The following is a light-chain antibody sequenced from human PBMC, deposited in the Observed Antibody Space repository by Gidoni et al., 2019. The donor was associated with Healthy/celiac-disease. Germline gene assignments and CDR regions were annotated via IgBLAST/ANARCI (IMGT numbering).Light chain of an antibody. CDR2: DAS. CDR3: QQRSNWPLT. V-gene: IGKV3-11*01. Sequence: DIVLTQSPATLSLSPGERATLSCRDSQSVSNYLAWDQHKPGQAPRLLIYDASKRATGTPARFSGSGSGTDFTLTISSLEPEDFAVYYCQQRSNWPLTFGGGTKVEIK. CDR1: QSVSNY. J-gene: IGKJ4*01.